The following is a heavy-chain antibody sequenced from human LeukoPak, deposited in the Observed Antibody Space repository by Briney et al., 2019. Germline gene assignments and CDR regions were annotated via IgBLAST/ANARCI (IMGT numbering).Heavy chain of an antibody. CDR1: GFTFSSYW. Sequence: GGSLRLSCAASGFTFSSYWMSWVRQAPEKGLEWVANIKQDGSEKYYVDSVKGRFTISRDNAKNSLYLQMNSLRAEDTAVYYCARGSGAERIDVWGQGTTVTVSS. J-gene: IGHJ6*02. V-gene: IGHV3-7*01. CDR2: IKQDGSEK. CDR3: ARGSGAERIDV.